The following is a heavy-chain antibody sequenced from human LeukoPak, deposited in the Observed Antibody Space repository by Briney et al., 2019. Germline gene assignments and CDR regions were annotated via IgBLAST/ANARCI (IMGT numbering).Heavy chain of an antibody. V-gene: IGHV4-34*01. J-gene: IGHJ3*02. D-gene: IGHD6-19*01. CDR2: INHSGST. Sequence: SETLSLTCAVYGGSFSGYYWSWIRQPPGKGLEWIGEINHSGSTNYNPSLKSRVTISVDTSKNQFSLKLSSVTAADTAVYCCARGRSKWLVAAFDIWGQGTMVTVSS. CDR1: GGSFSGYY. CDR3: ARGRSKWLVAAFDI.